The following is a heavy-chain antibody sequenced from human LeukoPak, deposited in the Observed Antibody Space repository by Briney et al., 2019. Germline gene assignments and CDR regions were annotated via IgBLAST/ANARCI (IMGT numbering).Heavy chain of an antibody. J-gene: IGHJ6*03. CDR3: ARVGYYDSSGYPSYYYYYMDV. Sequence: SVKVSCKASGGTFSSYAISWGRQAPGQGLEWMGGIIPIFGTANYAQKFQGRVTITADESTSTAYMELSSLRSEDTAVYYCARVGYYDSSGYPSYYYYYMDVWGKGTTVTISS. CDR1: GGTFSSYA. D-gene: IGHD3-22*01. CDR2: IIPIFGTA. V-gene: IGHV1-69*13.